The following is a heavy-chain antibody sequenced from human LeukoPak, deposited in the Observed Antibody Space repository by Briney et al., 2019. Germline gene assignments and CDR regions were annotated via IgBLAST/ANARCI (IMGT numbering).Heavy chain of an antibody. CDR1: GFTFSSYG. V-gene: IGHV3-23*01. Sequence: PGGSLRLSCAASGFTFSSYGINWVRQAPGKGLGWVSYIADDSTATYYPESVKGRFTISRDNSKNTLSLLMNSLRAEDTAVYYCARGSFGTHWYFDLWGRGTLVTVSS. D-gene: IGHD3-10*01. J-gene: IGHJ2*01. CDR3: ARGSFGTHWYFDL. CDR2: IADDSTAT.